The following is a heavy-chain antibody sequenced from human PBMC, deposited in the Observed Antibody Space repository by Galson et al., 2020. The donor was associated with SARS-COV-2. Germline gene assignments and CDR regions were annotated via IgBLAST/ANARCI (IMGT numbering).Heavy chain of an antibody. CDR3: AREGYYDSSGYSLLPY. D-gene: IGHD3-22*01. J-gene: IGHJ4*02. CDR2: IWYDGSNK. CDR1: GFTISSYG. Sequence: GGSLRLSCAASGFTISSYGMHWVRQAPGKGLEWVAVIWYDGSNKYYADSVKGRFTISRDNSKNTLYLQMNSPRAEDTAVYYCAREGYYDSSGYSLLPYWGQGTLVTVSS. V-gene: IGHV3-33*01.